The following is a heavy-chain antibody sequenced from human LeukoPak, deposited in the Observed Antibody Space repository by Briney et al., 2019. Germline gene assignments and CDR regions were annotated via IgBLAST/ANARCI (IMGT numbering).Heavy chain of an antibody. J-gene: IGHJ4*02. V-gene: IGHV1-69*05. Sequence: SVQVSCKASGCTFSSYAISWVRQAPGQGLEWMGGISAIFGTGNYAQKFQGRVTITTDESTSTAYMELSSLRSEDTAVYYCARAAKNRKLYYGSGSYYKGGVYFDYWGQGTLVTVSS. CDR2: ISAIFGTG. CDR3: ARAAKNRKLYYGSGSYYKGGVYFDY. D-gene: IGHD3-10*01. CDR1: GCTFSSYA.